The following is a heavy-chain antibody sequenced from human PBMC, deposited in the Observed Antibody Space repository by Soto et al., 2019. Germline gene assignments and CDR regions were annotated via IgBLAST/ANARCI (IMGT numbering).Heavy chain of an antibody. CDR2: INPNSGGT. Sequence: ASVKVSCKASGYTFTGYYMHWVRQAPGQGLEWMGWINPNSGGTNYAQKFQGWVTMTRDTSISTAYMELSRLRSDDTAVYYCARDFGYSSGWYGGYYFDYWGRG. V-gene: IGHV1-2*04. CDR1: GYTFTGYY. J-gene: IGHJ4*02. D-gene: IGHD6-19*01. CDR3: ARDFGYSSGWYGGYYFDY.